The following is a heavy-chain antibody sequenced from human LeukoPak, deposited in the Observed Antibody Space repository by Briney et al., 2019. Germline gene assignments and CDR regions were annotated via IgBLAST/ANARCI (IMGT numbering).Heavy chain of an antibody. Sequence: SETLSLTCTVSGGSISSGGYYWSWIRQHPGKGLEWIGYIYYSGSTYYNPSLKSRVTISVDTSKSQFSLKLSSVTAADTAVYYCARETYYDFWSGYATVYYYYYMDVWGKGTTVTVSS. CDR2: IYYSGST. CDR1: GGSISSGGYY. V-gene: IGHV4-31*03. J-gene: IGHJ6*03. D-gene: IGHD3-3*01. CDR3: ARETYYDFWSGYATVYYYYYMDV.